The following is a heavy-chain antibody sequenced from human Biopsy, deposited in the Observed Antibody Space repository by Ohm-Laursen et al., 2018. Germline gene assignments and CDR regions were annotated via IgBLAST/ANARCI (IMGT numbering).Heavy chain of an antibody. CDR3: PTYDNSGDYRDY. J-gene: IGHJ4*02. CDR2: IRSKVNNYAT. V-gene: IGHV3-73*01. D-gene: IGHD4-23*01. Sequence: SLRLSCTASGFTFGDSAMHWVRQASGKGLEWIGRIRSKVNNYATAYAASVTGRFTISRDDSKNTAYLQMNSLKTEDTAVYYCPTYDNSGDYRDYWGQGTQVTVSS. CDR1: GFTFGDSA.